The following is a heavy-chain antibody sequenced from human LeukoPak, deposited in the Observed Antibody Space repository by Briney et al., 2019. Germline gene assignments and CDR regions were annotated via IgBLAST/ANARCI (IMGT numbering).Heavy chain of an antibody. D-gene: IGHD6-19*01. V-gene: IGHV3-30*02. CDR3: AREGGIIVAGKFDS. J-gene: IGHJ4*02. Sequence: GGSLRLSCAASGLTFSTSGMHWVRQAPGRGLEWVAFIQYDESDKYYADSVRGRLTISRDNSKNTLYLQMNSLRAEDTAVYYCAREGGIIVAGKFDSWGQGTLVTVSS. CDR2: IQYDESDK. CDR1: GLTFSTSG.